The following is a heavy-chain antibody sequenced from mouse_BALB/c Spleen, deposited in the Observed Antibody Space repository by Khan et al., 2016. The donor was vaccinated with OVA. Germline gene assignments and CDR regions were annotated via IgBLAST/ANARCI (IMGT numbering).Heavy chain of an antibody. CDR1: GFSLTTYG. D-gene: IGHD2-3*01. CDR2: IWSDGST. CDR3: ARWFDGYSSLYAMDY. V-gene: IGHV2-6*02. Sequence: QVQLKESGPGLVAPSQSLSITCTVSGFSLTTYGVHWVRQPPGKGLEWLVVIWSDGSTNYNSVLKSRLSISKDNSKSQVFLKMNSLHTDDTAMYYCARWFDGYSSLYAMDYWGQGTSVTVSS. J-gene: IGHJ4*01.